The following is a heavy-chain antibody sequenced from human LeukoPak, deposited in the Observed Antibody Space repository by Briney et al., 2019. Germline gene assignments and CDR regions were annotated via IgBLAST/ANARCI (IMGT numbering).Heavy chain of an antibody. V-gene: IGHV4-59*01. CDR1: GGSISGYY. CDR3: ATSMIILDRQVDAFDV. J-gene: IGHJ3*01. D-gene: IGHD3-22*01. CDR2: IYYSAST. Sequence: SETLPLTCTVSGGSISGYYWSWIRQPPGKGLERIGYIYYSASTNYNPSLKSRVTISKDTSKNQLSLKMSAVTAADTAVYYCATSMIILDRQVDAFDVWGQGTLVTVS.